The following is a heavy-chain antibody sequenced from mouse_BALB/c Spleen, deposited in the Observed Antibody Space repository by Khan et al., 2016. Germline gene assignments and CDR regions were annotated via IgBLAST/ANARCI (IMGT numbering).Heavy chain of an antibody. CDR3: AGIGGHYVG. CDR2: VNPNNGGT. V-gene: IGHV1-26*01. D-gene: IGHD2-1*01. J-gene: IGHJ2*01. Sequence: VRLQQSGPDLVKPGASVNISCKASGYSFTGYYMHWVKESHGKSLEWMGRVNPNNGGTSYNQKFKGKAILTVDKSSSHAYMELRSLTSEDSAVYYCAGIGGHYVGWGQGTTLTVSS. CDR1: GYSFTGYY.